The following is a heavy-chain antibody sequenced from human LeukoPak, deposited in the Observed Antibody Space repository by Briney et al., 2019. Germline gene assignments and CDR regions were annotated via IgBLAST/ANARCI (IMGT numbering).Heavy chain of an antibody. CDR3: AKGERMITFGGVIAYPVDY. CDR2: ISGSGGST. CDR1: GFTFSSYA. Sequence: PGGSLRLSCAASGFTFSSYAMSWVRQAPGKGLEWVSAISGSGGSTYYADSVKGRFTISRDNSKNTLYLQMNSLRAEDTAVYYCAKGERMITFGGVIAYPVDYWGQGTLVTVSS. V-gene: IGHV3-23*01. D-gene: IGHD3-16*02. J-gene: IGHJ4*02.